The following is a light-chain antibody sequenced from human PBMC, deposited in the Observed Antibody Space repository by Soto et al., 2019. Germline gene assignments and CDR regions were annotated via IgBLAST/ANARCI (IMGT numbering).Light chain of an antibody. CDR2: EGS. J-gene: IGLJ2*01. Sequence: QSVLTQPASVSGSPGQSITISCTGTSSDLGSYNLVSWYQQHPGKAPKLMIYEGSKRPSGVSNRFSGSKSGNTASLTISGLQAEDEADYYCCSYAGSSTLNVVFGGGTKVTVL. V-gene: IGLV2-23*01. CDR3: CSYAGSSTLNVV. CDR1: SSDLGSYNL.